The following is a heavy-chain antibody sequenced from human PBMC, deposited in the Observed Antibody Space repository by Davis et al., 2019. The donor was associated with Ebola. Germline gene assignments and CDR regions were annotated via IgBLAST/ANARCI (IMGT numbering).Heavy chain of an antibody. CDR1: GYTFSNYA. D-gene: IGHD2-15*01. CDR2: MNPNSGDT. V-gene: IGHV1-8*01. J-gene: IGHJ6*02. CDR3: ARDRYCSGGSCYSSYYYGMDV. Sequence: AASVKVSCKASGYTFSNYAINWVRQATGQGLEWMGWMNPNSGDTGYAQKFQGRVTMTRNTSISTAYMELRSLRSDDTAVYYCARDRYCSGGSCYSSYYYGMDVWGQGTTVTVSS.